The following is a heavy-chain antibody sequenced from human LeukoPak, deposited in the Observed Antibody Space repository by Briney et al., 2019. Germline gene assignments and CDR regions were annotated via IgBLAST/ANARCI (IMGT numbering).Heavy chain of an antibody. V-gene: IGHV1-18*01. CDR2: ISAYNGNT. CDR1: GHTFTSYG. D-gene: IGHD2-15*01. CDR3: ARDSTVVVAATGYYYYYGMDV. Sequence: ASVKVSCKASGHTFTSYGISWVRQAPGQGLEWMGWISAYNGNTNYAQKLQGRVTMTTDTSTSTAHMELRSLRSDDTAVYYCARDSTVVVAATGYYYYYGMDVWGQGTTVTVSS. J-gene: IGHJ6*02.